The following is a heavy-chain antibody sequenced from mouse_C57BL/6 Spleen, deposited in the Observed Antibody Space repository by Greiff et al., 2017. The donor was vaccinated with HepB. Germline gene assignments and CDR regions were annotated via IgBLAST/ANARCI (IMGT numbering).Heavy chain of an antibody. J-gene: IGHJ1*03. CDR3: ASYDGYYLYFDV. D-gene: IGHD2-3*01. CDR2: IWSGGST. CDR1: GFSLTSYG. Sequence: QVQLKESGPGLVQPSQSLSITCTVPGFSLTSYGVHWFRQPPGKGLEWLGAIWSGGSTHYNAAFISRLSISKDNAKSKVFFKMNSLQADDTAIYYVASYDGYYLYFDVWGTGTTVTVSS. V-gene: IGHV2-4*01.